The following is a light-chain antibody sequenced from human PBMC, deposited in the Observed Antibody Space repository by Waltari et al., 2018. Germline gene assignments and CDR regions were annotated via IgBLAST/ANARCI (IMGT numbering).Light chain of an antibody. V-gene: IGKV1-39*01. CDR1: QTISHY. CDR2: AAA. J-gene: IGKJ2*01. CDR3: HQSYSPLNS. Sequence: DIRMTQSPSSLSAFLGDRVTISCRSSQTISHYLNWYQQKPGKAPKLLIFAAATLQSGVPSMFTGAGSGTNFTLTISSLQPEDFATYYCHQSYSPLNSFGQGTKLEIK.